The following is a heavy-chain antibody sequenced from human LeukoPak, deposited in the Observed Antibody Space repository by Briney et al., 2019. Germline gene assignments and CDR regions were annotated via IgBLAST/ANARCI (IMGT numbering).Heavy chain of an antibody. J-gene: IGHJ6*02. Sequence: NPSETLSLTCAVYGGSFSGYYWSWIRQPPGKGLEWIGEINHSGSTNYNPSLKSRVTISVDTSENQFSLKLSSVTAADTAVYYCARDGYCSGGSCHGRDGMDVWGQGTTVTVSS. CDR2: INHSGST. D-gene: IGHD2-15*01. CDR3: ARDGYCSGGSCHGRDGMDV. CDR1: GGSFSGYY. V-gene: IGHV4-34*01.